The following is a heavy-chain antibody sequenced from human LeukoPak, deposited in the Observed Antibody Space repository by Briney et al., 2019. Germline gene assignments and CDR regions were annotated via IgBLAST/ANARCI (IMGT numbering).Heavy chain of an antibody. CDR2: INHSGST. CDR3: AREGYGDYGDWYFDL. V-gene: IGHV4-34*01. D-gene: IGHD4-17*01. Sequence: KPSETLSLTCAVYGGSFSGYYWSWIRQPPGKGLEWVGEINHSGSTNYNPSLRSRVTISVDTSKSQFSLKLSSVTAADTAVYYCAREGYGDYGDWYFDLWGRGTLVTVSS. J-gene: IGHJ2*01. CDR1: GGSFSGYY.